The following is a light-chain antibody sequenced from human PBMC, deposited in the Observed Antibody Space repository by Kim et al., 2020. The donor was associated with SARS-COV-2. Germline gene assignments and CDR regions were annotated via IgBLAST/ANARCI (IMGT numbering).Light chain of an antibody. CDR1: QSVSSSY. CDR3: QQYGSPPCT. Sequence: EIVLTQSPGTLSLSPGERATLSCRASQSVSSSYLAWYQQKPGQAPRLLIYGASSRATGIPDRFSGSGSGTDFTLTISRLEPEDFAVYYCQQYGSPPCTFGGGTKVDIK. CDR2: GAS. V-gene: IGKV3-20*01. J-gene: IGKJ4*01.